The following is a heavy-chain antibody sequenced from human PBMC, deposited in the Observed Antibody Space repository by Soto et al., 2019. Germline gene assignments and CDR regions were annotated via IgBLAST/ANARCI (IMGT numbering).Heavy chain of an antibody. J-gene: IGHJ4*02. CDR2: IIPMFYTT. V-gene: IGHV1-69*01. Sequence: QVQLVQSGAEVKKPGSSVKVSCKASGGAFGSYAINWVRQAPGQGLEWMGGIIPMFYTTNYAQRFQGRVTVTADESTSTVYLELTRLRSEDTAMYYCTRHRGYSSGYWGQDFWGQGTLVTVSS. CDR1: GGAFGSYA. D-gene: IGHD5-12*01. CDR3: TRHRGYSSGYWGQDF.